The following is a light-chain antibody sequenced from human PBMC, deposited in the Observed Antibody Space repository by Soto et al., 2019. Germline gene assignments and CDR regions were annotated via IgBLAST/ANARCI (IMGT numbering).Light chain of an antibody. CDR2: GAS. Sequence: VVKKSAATPSVYTRERATLSCRASQSITSSLAWYQHKPGQAPRLLIYGASTRATGIPARISGSGSGTEFTLTISSLQSEDFAVYYCQQYINLRTFGQ. CDR3: QQYINLRT. V-gene: IGKV3-15*01. J-gene: IGKJ1*01. CDR1: QSITSS.